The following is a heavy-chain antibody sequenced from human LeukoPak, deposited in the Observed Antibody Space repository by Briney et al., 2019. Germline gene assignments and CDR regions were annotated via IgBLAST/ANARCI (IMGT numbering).Heavy chain of an antibody. CDR1: NGSVSGYY. D-gene: IGHD5/OR15-5a*01. CDR2: INTSGNT. Sequence: SETLSLTCTVSNGSVSGYYWTWIRQPAGKGLERIGRINTSGNTNYNPSLKSRVTMSVDTSKNQFSLNLTSVTAADTAVYYCARETPPLRPFDCWGQGTLVTVSS. CDR3: ARETPPLRPFDC. J-gene: IGHJ4*02. V-gene: IGHV4-4*07.